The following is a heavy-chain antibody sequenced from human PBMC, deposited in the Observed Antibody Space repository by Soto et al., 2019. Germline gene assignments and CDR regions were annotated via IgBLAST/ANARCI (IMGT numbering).Heavy chain of an antibody. J-gene: IGHJ3*02. V-gene: IGHV1-69*13. D-gene: IGHD3-22*01. CDR1: GGTFSSYA. Sequence: SVKVSCKASGGTFSSYAISCVRQAPGQGLEWMGGIIPIFGTANYAQKFQGRVTITADESTSTAYMELSSLRSEDTAVYYCARDYYDSSGPNPPDAFDIWGQGTMVTVSS. CDR3: ARDYYDSSGPNPPDAFDI. CDR2: IIPIFGTA.